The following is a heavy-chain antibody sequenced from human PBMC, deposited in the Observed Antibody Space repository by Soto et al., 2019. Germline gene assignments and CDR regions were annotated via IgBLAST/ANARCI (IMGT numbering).Heavy chain of an antibody. D-gene: IGHD3-3*01. V-gene: IGHV3-74*03. Sequence: AALRRSCAVPVVTVCRSRWHRDRQAPGKGLVWVSRLKSDGSGTMYADSVKGRLTISRDDAKNTLYLQMNSLRVEDTAIYFCARDYYFSISSWGQGTPVTVSS. J-gene: IGHJ5*02. CDR3: ARDYYFSISS. CDR1: VVTVCRSR. CDR2: LKSDGSGT.